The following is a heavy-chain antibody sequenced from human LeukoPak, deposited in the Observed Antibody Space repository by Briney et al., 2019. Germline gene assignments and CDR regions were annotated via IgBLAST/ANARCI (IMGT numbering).Heavy chain of an antibody. CDR3: ARHGRRYCSGGSCHFDY. Sequence: PSETLSLTCTVSGGSISGTSYYWGWIRQPPGKGLEWIGSIYDSGTTYYNPSLKSRVTVSVDMSKNQFSLKLSSVTAADTAVYYCARHGRRYCSGGSCHFDYWGRGTLVTVSS. CDR1: GGSISGTSYY. CDR2: IYDSGTT. V-gene: IGHV4-39*01. D-gene: IGHD2-15*01. J-gene: IGHJ4*02.